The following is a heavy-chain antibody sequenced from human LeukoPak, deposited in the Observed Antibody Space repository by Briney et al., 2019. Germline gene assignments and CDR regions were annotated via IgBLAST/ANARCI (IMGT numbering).Heavy chain of an antibody. D-gene: IGHD4-11*01. CDR1: GFTFRSYW. J-gene: IGHJ4*02. CDR3: VRDDSSHFDY. CDR2: INRDGSST. Sequence: PGGSLRLSCAASGFTFRSYWMHWVRQAPGKGLVWVSHINRDGSSTNYADSVKGRFTISRDNAKNTLYLQMNSLRAEDTAVYYCVRDDSSHFDYWGQGALVTVSS. V-gene: IGHV3-74*01.